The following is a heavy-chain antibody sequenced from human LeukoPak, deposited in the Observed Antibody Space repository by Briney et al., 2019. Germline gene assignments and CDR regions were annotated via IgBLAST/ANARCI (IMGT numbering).Heavy chain of an antibody. J-gene: IGHJ3*02. Sequence: PGGSLRLSCAASGFTFSSYSMSWVRQAPGKGLEWVSSISSSSYIYYADSVKGRFTISRDNAKNSLYLQMNSLRAEDTAVYYCARALPSPLYSGSYADAFDIWGQGTMVTVSS. CDR3: ARALPSPLYSGSYADAFDI. CDR1: GFTFSSYS. CDR2: ISSSSYI. D-gene: IGHD1-26*01. V-gene: IGHV3-21*01.